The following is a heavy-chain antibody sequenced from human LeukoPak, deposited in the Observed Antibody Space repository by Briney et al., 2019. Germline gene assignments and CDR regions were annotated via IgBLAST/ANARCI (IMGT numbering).Heavy chain of an antibody. CDR2: IRYDGSNK. D-gene: IGHD3-10*01. J-gene: IGHJ4*02. Sequence: HAGGSLRLSCAASGFTFSSYWMHWVRQAPGKGLEWVAFIRYDGSNKYYADSVKGRFTISRDNSKNTLYLQMNSLRAEDTAVYYCAKDHRTMVRGMYYFDYWGQGTLVTVSS. V-gene: IGHV3-30*02. CDR1: GFTFSSYW. CDR3: AKDHRTMVRGMYYFDY.